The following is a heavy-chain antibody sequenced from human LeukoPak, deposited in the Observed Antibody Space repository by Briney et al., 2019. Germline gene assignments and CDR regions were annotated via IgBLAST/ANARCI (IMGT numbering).Heavy chain of an antibody. Sequence: GRSLRLSCAASGFTVSSNYMSWVRQAPGKGLEWVSIIYSGGSTNYADSVKGRFTISRDNSKNTVYLQMNSLRAEDTAVYYCARRGSGSYGLDYWGQGTLVTVSS. CDR3: ARRGSGSYGLDY. CDR2: IYSGGST. J-gene: IGHJ4*02. V-gene: IGHV3-53*01. D-gene: IGHD5-18*01. CDR1: GFTVSSNY.